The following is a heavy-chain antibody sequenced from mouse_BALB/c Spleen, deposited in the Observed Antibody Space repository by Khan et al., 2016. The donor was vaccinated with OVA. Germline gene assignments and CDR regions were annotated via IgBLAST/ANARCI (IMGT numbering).Heavy chain of an antibody. CDR2: IWSAGGT. CDR1: GFSLTNYS. CDR3: ARRGYDYGRGALFAY. V-gene: IGHV2-2*02. J-gene: IGHJ3*01. D-gene: IGHD2-4*01. Sequence: VQLQESGPGLVQPSQSLSITCTVSGFSLTNYSVHWVRQSPGKGLEWLGVIWSAGGTDYNAAFISRLTIRKDNSRSQVFFKMNSLQPNDTAIYYCARRGYDYGRGALFAYWGQGTLVTVSA.